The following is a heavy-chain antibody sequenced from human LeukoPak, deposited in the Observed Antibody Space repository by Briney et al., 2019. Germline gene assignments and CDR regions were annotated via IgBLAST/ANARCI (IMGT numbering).Heavy chain of an antibody. Sequence: ASVKVSCKASGYTFTSYYMHWVRQAPGQGLEWMGIINPSGGSTSYAQRFQGRVTMTRDMSTSTVYMELSSLRSEDTAVYYCARDYYDSSGYYGGGWFDPWGQGTLVTVSS. D-gene: IGHD3-22*01. CDR1: GYTFTSYY. V-gene: IGHV1-46*01. CDR3: ARDYYDSSGYYGGGWFDP. J-gene: IGHJ5*02. CDR2: INPSGGST.